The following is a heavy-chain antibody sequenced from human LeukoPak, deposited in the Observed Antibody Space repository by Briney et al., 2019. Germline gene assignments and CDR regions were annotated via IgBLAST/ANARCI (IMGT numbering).Heavy chain of an antibody. D-gene: IGHD2-2*01. CDR3: AGNHLLNQYSILDV. J-gene: IGHJ6*04. CDR2: VYHSGST. Sequence: SGTLSLTCAVSGASISSSNWWSWVRQPPGKGLEWIGEVYHSGSTNSNPSLKSRVTISVDKSKNQFSLNLNSVTAADTAIYYCAGNHLLNQYSILDVWGKGTTVTVSS. CDR1: GASISSSNW. V-gene: IGHV4-4*02.